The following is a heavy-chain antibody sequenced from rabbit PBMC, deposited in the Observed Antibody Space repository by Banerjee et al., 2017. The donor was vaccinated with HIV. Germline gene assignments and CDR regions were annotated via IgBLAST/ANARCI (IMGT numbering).Heavy chain of an antibody. D-gene: IGHD8-1*01. J-gene: IGHJ4*01. Sequence: QSLEESGGDLVKPEGSLTLTCTASGFSFSGSYGMCWVRQDPGKGPEWNACMATGDGRTSYATWAKGRFTISKTSSTTVTLQMTSLTAADTATYFCARRYAGSADYTHYFNLWGQGTLGTVS. CDR2: MATGDGRT. V-gene: IGHV1S40*01. CDR3: ARRYAGSADYTHYFNL. CDR1: GFSFSGSYG.